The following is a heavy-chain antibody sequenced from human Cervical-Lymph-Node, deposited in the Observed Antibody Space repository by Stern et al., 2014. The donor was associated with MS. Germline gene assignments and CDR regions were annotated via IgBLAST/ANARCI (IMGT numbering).Heavy chain of an antibody. CDR3: AGAPTITVTTSLDY. CDR1: GFTFSSYA. J-gene: IGHJ4*02. D-gene: IGHD4-17*01. Sequence: MQLVESGGGVVQPGRSLRLSCAASGFTFSSYAMHWVRQAPGRGLEWVAVISYDGSNKYYADSVKGRFTISRDNSKNTLYLQMNSLRAEDTAVYYCAGAPTITVTTSLDYWGQGTLVTVSS. CDR2: ISYDGSNK. V-gene: IGHV3-30-3*01.